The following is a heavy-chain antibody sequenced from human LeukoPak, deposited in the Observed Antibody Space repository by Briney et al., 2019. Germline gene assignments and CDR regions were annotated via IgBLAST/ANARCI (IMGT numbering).Heavy chain of an antibody. D-gene: IGHD3-10*01. Sequence: GGSLRLSCAASGFTFSSYAMSWVRQAPGKGLEWVSVISGSGGGTYYADSVKGRFTISRDNSKNTLSLQMNSLRAEDTAVFYCARSIYASGSYYAFDIWGQGTMVTVSS. CDR1: GFTFSSYA. CDR3: ARSIYASGSYYAFDI. CDR2: ISGSGGGT. J-gene: IGHJ3*02. V-gene: IGHV3-23*01.